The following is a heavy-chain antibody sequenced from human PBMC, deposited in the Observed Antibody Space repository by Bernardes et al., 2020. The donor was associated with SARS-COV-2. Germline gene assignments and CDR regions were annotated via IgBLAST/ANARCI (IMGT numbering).Heavy chain of an antibody. D-gene: IGHD6-19*01. CDR2: IYHSGST. V-gene: IGHV4-4*02. CDR3: ARVDSRGTNLAPYFFDY. Sequence: SETLSLTCAVSGASVSGGNWWTWVRQPPGKGLEWIGEIYHSGSTNFNPSLKSRVSMSVDKSRNQLSLNLNSVTAADTATYFCARVDSRGTNLAPYFFDYWGQGRLVTVSS. J-gene: IGHJ4*02. CDR1: GASVSGGNW.